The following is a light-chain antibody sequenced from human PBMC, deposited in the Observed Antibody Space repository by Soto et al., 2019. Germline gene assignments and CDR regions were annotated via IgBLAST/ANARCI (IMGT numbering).Light chain of an antibody. V-gene: IGKV3D-20*02. J-gene: IGKJ4*01. CDR3: QQRSNWPPV. CDR2: DAV. CDR1: RPVVSQY. Sequence: EIVLTQSPDTLSLSPGERVSLSCRASRPVVSQYIAWYQQKPGQAPRLLIHDAVTRATGIPDRFSGSGSGTDFTLIISRLEPEDCGVYYCQQRSNWPPVFGGGTKVDIK.